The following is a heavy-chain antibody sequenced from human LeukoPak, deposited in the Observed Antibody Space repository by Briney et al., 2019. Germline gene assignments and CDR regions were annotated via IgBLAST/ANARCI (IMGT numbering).Heavy chain of an antibody. V-gene: IGHV3-23*01. Sequence: PGGSLRLSCAASGFTFTSYAMNWVRQAPGKGLEWVSSISGSGGSTYYADSVKGRFTISRDNSKNTLYLQMNSLRAEDTAVYYCAELGITMIGGVWGKGTTVTISS. CDR3: AELGITMIGGV. D-gene: IGHD3-10*02. J-gene: IGHJ6*04. CDR1: GFTFTSYA. CDR2: ISGSGGST.